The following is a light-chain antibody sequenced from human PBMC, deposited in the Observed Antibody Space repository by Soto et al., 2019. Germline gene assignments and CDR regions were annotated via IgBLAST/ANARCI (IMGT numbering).Light chain of an antibody. CDR3: PQRSNWIT. CDR2: DAS. J-gene: IGKJ5*01. V-gene: IGKV3-11*01. Sequence: EIVLPQSAATLSLSPGERATLSCWASQSVSTYVAWSQQKPGQAPRLLIYDASSRATGIPARFSGSGSGTDFTLTISSVEPEDFAVDYCPQRSNWITFGQGTRLEIK. CDR1: QSVSTY.